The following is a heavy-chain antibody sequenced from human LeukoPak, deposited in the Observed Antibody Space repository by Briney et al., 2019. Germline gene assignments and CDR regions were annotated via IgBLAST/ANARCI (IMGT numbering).Heavy chain of an antibody. D-gene: IGHD3-22*01. V-gene: IGHV4-39*01. J-gene: IGHJ4*02. Sequence: SETLSLTCIVSGGSISSSNSYWDWIRQPPGRGLEWIGDISHSGTINYNPSLRTRVTISADTSKNQFSLKLNSVTAADTAVYYCARSKIVVGQFDYWGQGTLVTVSS. CDR2: ISHSGTI. CDR1: GGSISSSNSY. CDR3: ARSKIVVGQFDY.